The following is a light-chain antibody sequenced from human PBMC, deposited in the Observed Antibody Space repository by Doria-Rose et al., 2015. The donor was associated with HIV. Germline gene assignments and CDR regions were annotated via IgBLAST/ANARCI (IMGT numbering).Light chain of an antibody. Sequence: TQSPGTLSLSPGERATLSCRASQSFSSTYLAWYQQKPGQAPSLLIYDGSTRATGIPDRFSASESGTDLTLTISRLEPEDSALYYCHQYVTSWTFGQGTKVEI. V-gene: IGKV3-20*01. CDR3: HQYVTSWT. J-gene: IGKJ1*01. CDR2: DGS. CDR1: QSFSSTY.